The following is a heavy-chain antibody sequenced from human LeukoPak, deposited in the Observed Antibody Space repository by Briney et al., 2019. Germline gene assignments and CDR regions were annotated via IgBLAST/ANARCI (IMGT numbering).Heavy chain of an antibody. CDR2: IYPADSDI. CDR3: ARQEYCSGASCYTWFDP. V-gene: IGHV5-51*01. D-gene: IGHD2-15*01. J-gene: IGHJ5*02. Sequence: GESLQISCKGSGYSFTNYWIAWVRQMPGKGLEWMGIIYPADSDIRYSPSFQGQVTISADKSISTAYLQWNSLKASDTAMYYCARQEYCSGASCYTWFDPWGQGTLVTVSS. CDR1: GYSFTNYW.